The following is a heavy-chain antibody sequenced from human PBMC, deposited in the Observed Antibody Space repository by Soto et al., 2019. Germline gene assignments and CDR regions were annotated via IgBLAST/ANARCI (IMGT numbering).Heavy chain of an antibody. CDR2: ISGSGGST. Sequence: PGESLGLSCAASGVTFSSYAMRWVRQGPGKGLEWVSAISGSGGSTYYADSVKGRFTISRDNSKNTLYLQMNSLRAEDTAVYYCAKENGYSSSWFEFDYWGQGTLVTVSS. J-gene: IGHJ4*02. D-gene: IGHD6-13*01. CDR3: AKENGYSSSWFEFDY. V-gene: IGHV3-23*01. CDR1: GVTFSSYA.